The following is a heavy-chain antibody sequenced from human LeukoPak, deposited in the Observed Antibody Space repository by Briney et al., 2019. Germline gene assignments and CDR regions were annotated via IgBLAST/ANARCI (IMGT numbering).Heavy chain of an antibody. Sequence: SETLSLTCTVSGGSISPYYWSWIRQPPGKGLEWIGYIYHSGSTSYNPSLKSRVTISVDTSKNQFSLKLTSVTAADTAVYYCERDQRQGFWSENWFHPWGQGTLVTVSS. CDR1: GGSISPYY. CDR3: ERDQRQGFWSENWFHP. D-gene: IGHD3-3*01. V-gene: IGHV4-59*01. CDR2: IYHSGST. J-gene: IGHJ5*02.